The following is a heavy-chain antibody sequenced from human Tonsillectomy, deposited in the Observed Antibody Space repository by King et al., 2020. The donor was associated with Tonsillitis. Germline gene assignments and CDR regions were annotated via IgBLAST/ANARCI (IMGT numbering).Heavy chain of an antibody. V-gene: IGHV4-61*01. Sequence: QLQESGPGLVKPSETLSLTCTVSGGSVSSGSYYWSWIRQPPGKGLEWIGYIYYSGSTNYNPSLRSRVTISVDTSKNPFSLQLSSVTAADTAVYYCARDAGTNDYGNKRGLVYFDYWGQGTLVTVSS. D-gene: IGHD4-11*01. CDR3: ARDAGTNDYGNKRGLVYFDY. CDR1: GGSVSSGSYY. J-gene: IGHJ4*02. CDR2: IYYSGST.